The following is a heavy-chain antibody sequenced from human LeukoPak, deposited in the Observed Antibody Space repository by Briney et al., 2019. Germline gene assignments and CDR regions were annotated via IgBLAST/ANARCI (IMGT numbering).Heavy chain of an antibody. J-gene: IGHJ4*02. D-gene: IGHD6-13*01. CDR3: AKSHSHSSSWYPSHFDY. V-gene: IGHV3-23*01. Sequence: TGGSLRLSCAASGFTFSSYAMSWVRQAPGKGLEWVSAISGSGGSTYYADSVKGRFTISRDNSKNTLYLQMNSLRAEDTAVYYCAKSHSHSSSWYPSHFDYWGQGTLVTVSS. CDR2: ISGSGGST. CDR1: GFTFSSYA.